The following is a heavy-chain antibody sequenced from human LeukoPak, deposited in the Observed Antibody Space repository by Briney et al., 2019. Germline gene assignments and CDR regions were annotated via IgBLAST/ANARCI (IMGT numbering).Heavy chain of an antibody. V-gene: IGHV3-7*03. Sequence: GGSLRLSCAASGFMFRNYWMSWVRQAPGKGLEWVANIKQDGSDKYYVDSVKGRFTISRDNAKNSLYLQMNNLRADDTAVYHCARVGRHDYGDPDFDSWGQGTLVTVSS. CDR1: GFMFRNYW. D-gene: IGHD4-17*01. J-gene: IGHJ4*02. CDR2: IKQDGSDK. CDR3: ARVGRHDYGDPDFDS.